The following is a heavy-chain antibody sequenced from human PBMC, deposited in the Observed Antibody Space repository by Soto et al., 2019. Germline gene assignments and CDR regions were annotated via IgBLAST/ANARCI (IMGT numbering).Heavy chain of an antibody. J-gene: IGHJ5*02. CDR3: ASSSHAYCSSTSCSLARFDP. CDR1: GGTFSSYA. CDR2: IIPIFGTA. V-gene: IGHV1-69*13. D-gene: IGHD2-2*01. Sequence: SVKVSCKASGGTFSSYAISWVRQAPGRGLEWMGGIIPIFGTANYAQKFQGRVTITADESTSTAYMELSSLRSEDTAVYYCASSSHAYCSSTSCSLARFDPWGQGTLVTVSS.